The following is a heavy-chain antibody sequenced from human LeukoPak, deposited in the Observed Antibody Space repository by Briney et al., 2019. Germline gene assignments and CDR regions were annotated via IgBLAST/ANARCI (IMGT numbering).Heavy chain of an antibody. CDR3: ARDSYDFLTGRYSGSGGDY. Sequence: GASVKVSCKASGYTFSSYGINWVRQAPGRGLEWMGWISGYNGNTHYAQQFQGRVTMTTDTSTSTVYTELRILRSDDTAVYYCARDSYDFLTGRYSGSGGDYWGQGTLVTVSS. J-gene: IGHJ4*02. D-gene: IGHD3/OR15-3a*01. V-gene: IGHV1-18*01. CDR1: GYTFSSYG. CDR2: ISGYNGNT.